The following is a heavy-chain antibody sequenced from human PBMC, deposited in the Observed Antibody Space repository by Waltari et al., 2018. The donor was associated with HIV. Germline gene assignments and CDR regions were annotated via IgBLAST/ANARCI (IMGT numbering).Heavy chain of an antibody. Sequence: VQLVESGGGVVQPGRSLRLSCAAYGFTFSTNDMYLVRQGPGMGLEWVAVISNDGTKKHYTDSVRGRFTISRDNSKNTLYLQMNSLRSEDTAVYYCAKGKFFGGYPSPGGMDVWGQGITVTVSS. CDR2: ISNDGTKK. V-gene: IGHV3-30*18. CDR1: GFTFSTND. J-gene: IGHJ6*02. CDR3: AKGKFFGGYPSPGGMDV. D-gene: IGHD3-22*01.